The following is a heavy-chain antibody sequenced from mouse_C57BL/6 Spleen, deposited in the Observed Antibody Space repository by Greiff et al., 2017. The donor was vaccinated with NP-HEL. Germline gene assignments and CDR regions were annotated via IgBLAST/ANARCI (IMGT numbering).Heavy chain of an antibody. CDR3: TTEAYDYAAWFAY. V-gene: IGHV14-4*01. Sequence: VQLQQSGAELVRPGASVKLSCTASGFNIKDDYMHWVKQRPEQGLEWIGWIDPENGDTEYASKFQGKATITADTSSNTAYLQLSSLTSEDTAVYYCTTEAYDYAAWFAYWGQGTLVTVSA. D-gene: IGHD2-4*01. CDR1: GFNIKDDY. J-gene: IGHJ3*01. CDR2: IDPENGDT.